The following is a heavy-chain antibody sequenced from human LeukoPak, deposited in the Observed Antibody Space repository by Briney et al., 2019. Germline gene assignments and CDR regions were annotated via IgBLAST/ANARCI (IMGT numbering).Heavy chain of an antibody. V-gene: IGHV3-30-3*01. CDR2: ISYAGSNK. Sequence: PGGSLRLSCAASGFTFSSYAMSWVRQAPGKGLEWVAVISYAGSNKYYADSVKGRFTISRDNSKTTLYLQMTSLRAEDTAVYYCARDREYCSTTTCYISWAFDFWGQGTLVTVSS. CDR3: ARDREYCSTTTCYISWAFDF. D-gene: IGHD2-2*02. J-gene: IGHJ4*02. CDR1: GFTFSSYA.